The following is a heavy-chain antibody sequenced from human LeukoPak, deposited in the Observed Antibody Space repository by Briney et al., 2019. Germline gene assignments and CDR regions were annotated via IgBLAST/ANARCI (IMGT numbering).Heavy chain of an antibody. CDR2: IYTSGST. Sequence: SETLSLTCTVSGGSISSYYWSWIRQPAGKGLEWIGRIYTSGSTNYNPSLKSRVTMSVDTSKNQFSLKLSSVTAADTAVYYCAREVELRTIMHNWFDPWGQGTLVTVSS. J-gene: IGHJ5*02. V-gene: IGHV4-4*07. D-gene: IGHD1-7*01. CDR3: AREVELRTIMHNWFDP. CDR1: GGSISSYY.